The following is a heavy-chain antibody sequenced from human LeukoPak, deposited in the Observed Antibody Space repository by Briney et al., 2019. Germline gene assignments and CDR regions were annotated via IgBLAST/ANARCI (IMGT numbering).Heavy chain of an antibody. J-gene: IGHJ4*02. Sequence: SETLSLTRTVSGGSISSYYWSWIRQPAGKGLEWIGRINISGSTNYNPSLKSRVTISLDTSKNQFSVRLSSVTAADTAVYYCARERTLSGSFFDYWGQGTLVTVSS. V-gene: IGHV4-4*07. CDR3: ARERTLSGSFFDY. D-gene: IGHD1-26*01. CDR2: INISGST. CDR1: GGSISSYY.